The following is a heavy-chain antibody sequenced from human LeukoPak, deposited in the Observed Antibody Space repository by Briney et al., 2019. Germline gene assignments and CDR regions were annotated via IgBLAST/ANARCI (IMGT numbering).Heavy chain of an antibody. Sequence: SETLSLTCTVSGGSISSGDYYWSWIRQPAGKGLEWIGYIYYSGSTYYNPSLKSRVTISVDTSKNQFSLKLSSVTAADTAVYYCARDLGGLRYCSGGSCYSVFNGMDVWGQGTTVTVSS. CDR1: GGSISSGDYY. J-gene: IGHJ6*02. CDR3: ARDLGGLRYCSGGSCYSVFNGMDV. V-gene: IGHV4-30-4*01. D-gene: IGHD2-15*01. CDR2: IYYSGST.